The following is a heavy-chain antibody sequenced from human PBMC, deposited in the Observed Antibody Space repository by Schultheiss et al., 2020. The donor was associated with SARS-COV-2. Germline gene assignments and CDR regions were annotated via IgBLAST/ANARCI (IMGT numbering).Heavy chain of an antibody. CDR1: GFTFSSYA. V-gene: IGHV3-49*04. Sequence: GGSLRLSCAASGFTFSSYAMSWVRQAPGKGLEWVGFIRSKAYGGTTEYAASVKGRFTISRDDSKSIAYLQMNSLKTEDTAVYYCTRGRYTYGPGSFDYWGQGTLVTAPQ. D-gene: IGHD5-18*01. CDR2: IRSKAYGGTT. J-gene: IGHJ4*02. CDR3: TRGRYTYGPGSFDY.